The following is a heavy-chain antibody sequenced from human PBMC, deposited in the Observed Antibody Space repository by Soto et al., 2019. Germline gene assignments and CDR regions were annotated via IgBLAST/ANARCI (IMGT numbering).Heavy chain of an antibody. D-gene: IGHD6-6*01. CDR3: ARGGEYSTSFDY. CDR1: GGSFSGYY. V-gene: IGHV4-34*01. CDR2: INHSGNT. Sequence: SETLSLTCAVYGGSFSGYYWSWIRQSPGKGLEWIGEINHSGNTNYSPSFKSRVTISVDTSKNQFSLNLSSVTAADTAVYYCARGGEYSTSFDYWGQGTLVTVSS. J-gene: IGHJ4*02.